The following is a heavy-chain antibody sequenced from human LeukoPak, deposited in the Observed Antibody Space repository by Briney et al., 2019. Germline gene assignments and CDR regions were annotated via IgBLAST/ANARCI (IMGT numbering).Heavy chain of an antibody. CDR1: GGSISSYY. D-gene: IGHD6-19*01. CDR2: IYYSGTT. Sequence: PSETLSLTCTVAGGSISSYYWSWIRQPPGKGLVWIGYIYYSGTTNYNPSLNSRVTISVDTSKTQFSLKLSSVTAADTAVYYCARDFYGGWYDYWYFDLWGRGTLVTVSS. CDR3: ARDFYGGWYDYWYFDL. V-gene: IGHV4-59*01. J-gene: IGHJ2*01.